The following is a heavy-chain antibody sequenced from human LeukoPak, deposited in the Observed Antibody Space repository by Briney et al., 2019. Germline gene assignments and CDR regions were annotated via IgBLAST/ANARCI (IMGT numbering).Heavy chain of an antibody. CDR2: ISAYNGYT. V-gene: IGHV1-18*01. J-gene: IGHJ4*02. D-gene: IGHD3-22*01. Sequence: ASVKVSCKASGYSFTNYGISWVRQAPGQGLEWMGWISAYNGYTHFAQKFQGRVTMTTDTSTSTAYMELRSLRSDDTAVYYCARGFPPKRNYDSSGYYSYYFDHWGQGTLVTVSS. CDR1: GYSFTNYG. CDR3: ARGFPPKRNYDSSGYYSYYFDH.